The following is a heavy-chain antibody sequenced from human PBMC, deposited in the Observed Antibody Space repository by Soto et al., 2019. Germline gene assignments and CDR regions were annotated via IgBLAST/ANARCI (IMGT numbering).Heavy chain of an antibody. V-gene: IGHV3-21*01. D-gene: IGHD2-15*01. CDR1: GFTFSSYS. Sequence: PGGSLRLSCAASGFTFSSYSMNWVRQAPGKGLEWVSSISSSSSYIYYADSVKGRFTISRDNAKNSLYLQMNSLRAEDTAVYYCARPHCSGGSCYPSRAGGYSYLNYYGMDVWGQGTTVTVS. J-gene: IGHJ6*02. CDR2: ISSSSSYI. CDR3: ARPHCSGGSCYPSRAGGYSYLNYYGMDV.